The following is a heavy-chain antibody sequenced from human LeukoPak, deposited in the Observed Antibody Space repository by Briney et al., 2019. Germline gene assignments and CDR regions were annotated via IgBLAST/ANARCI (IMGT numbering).Heavy chain of an antibody. CDR1: GFPFTSYY. CDR3: ARDWDSSGYYSYYFDY. Sequence: ASVKLSCTASGFPFTSYYMHWVRHAPAQALEWIGIINPSGGSTSYAQKFQGRVTMTRDTSTSTVYMELSSLRSEDTAVYYCARDWDSSGYYSYYFDYWGQGTLVTVSS. D-gene: IGHD3-22*01. J-gene: IGHJ4*02. CDR2: INPSGGST. V-gene: IGHV1-46*01.